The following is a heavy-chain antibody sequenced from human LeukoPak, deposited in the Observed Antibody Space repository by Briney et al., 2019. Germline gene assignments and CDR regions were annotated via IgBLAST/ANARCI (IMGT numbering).Heavy chain of an antibody. CDR3: AKRIQSAMAMGY. CDR2: ISSSGSRI. CDR1: GFTFSDYY. V-gene: IGHV3-11*01. D-gene: IGHD5-18*01. J-gene: IGHJ4*02. Sequence: GGSLRLSCAASGFTFSDYYMTWIRQAPGKGLEWVSYISSSGSRIHYADSVKGRFTISRDNAKNSLYLQMNSLRAEDTAVYYCAKRIQSAMAMGYWGQGTLVTVSS.